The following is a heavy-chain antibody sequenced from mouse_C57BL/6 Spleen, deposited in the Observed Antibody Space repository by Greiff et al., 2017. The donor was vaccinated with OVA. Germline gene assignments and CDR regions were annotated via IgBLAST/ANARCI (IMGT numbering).Heavy chain of an antibody. J-gene: IGHJ2*01. V-gene: IGHV1-76*01. CDR3: ARGTGTGDY. CDR1: GYTFTDYY. CDR2: IYPGSGNT. D-gene: IGHD4-1*01. Sequence: QVQLKQSGAELVRPGASVKLSCKASGYTFTDYYINWVKQRPGQGLEWIARIYPGSGNTYYNEKFKGKATLTAEKSSSTAYMQLSSLTSEDSAVYFCARGTGTGDYWGQGTTLTVSS.